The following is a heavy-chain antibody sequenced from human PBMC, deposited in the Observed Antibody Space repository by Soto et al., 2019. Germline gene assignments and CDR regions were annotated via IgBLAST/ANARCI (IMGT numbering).Heavy chain of an antibody. J-gene: IGHJ6*02. CDR3: ARSDSPDYSNYRSYYGMDV. D-gene: IGHD4-4*01. CDR1: GGGNLRDYR. CDR2: IIPKLGSA. Sequence: SVKVSCKASGGGNLRDYRTTWVRRAPGQGLEWMGGIIPKLGSANYAQNFQGRVTITADESTNTAYMELSSLRSEDTAVYYCARSDSPDYSNYRSYYGMDVWGQGTTVTVSS. V-gene: IGHV1-69*01.